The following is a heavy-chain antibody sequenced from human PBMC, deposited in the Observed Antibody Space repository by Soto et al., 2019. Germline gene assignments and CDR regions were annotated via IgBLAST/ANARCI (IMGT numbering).Heavy chain of an antibody. CDR2: ISTTSTYT. CDR1: GFTFSRYY. D-gene: IGHD2-2*01. V-gene: IGHV3-21*01. CDR3: ARDDGLSSTNVKAFDI. Sequence: PGGSLRLSCAASGFTFSRYYMNWVRQAPGKGLEWVSSISTTSTYTHYADSLKGRFTISRDNAKKLLYLQMDSLRVEDTAVYYCARDDGLSSTNVKAFDIWGQGTKVTVSS. J-gene: IGHJ3*02.